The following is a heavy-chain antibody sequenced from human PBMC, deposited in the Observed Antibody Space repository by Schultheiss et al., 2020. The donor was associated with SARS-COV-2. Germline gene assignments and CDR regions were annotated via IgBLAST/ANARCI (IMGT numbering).Heavy chain of an antibody. Sequence: GPTLVKPTQTLTLTCTFSGFSLSTSGMRVSWIRQPPGKALEWLARIDWDDDKFYSTSLKTRLTISKDTSKNQVVLTMTNMDPVDTATYYCARIEVVGGAFDIWGQGTMVTVSS. J-gene: IGHJ3*02. CDR1: GFSLSTSGMR. D-gene: IGHD2-21*01. CDR3: ARIEVVGGAFDI. CDR2: IDWDDDK. V-gene: IGHV2-70*04.